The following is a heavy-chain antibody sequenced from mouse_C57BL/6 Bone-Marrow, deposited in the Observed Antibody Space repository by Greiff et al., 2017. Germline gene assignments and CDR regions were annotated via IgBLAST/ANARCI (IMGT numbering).Heavy chain of an antibody. Sequence: EVKLMESGGGLVKPGGSLKLSCAASGFTFSSYAMSWVRQTPEKRLEWVATISDGGSYTYYPDNVKGRYTISRDNAKNNLYLQMSHLKSEDRAMYYCARAPAWFAYWGQGTLVTVSA. CDR2: ISDGGSYT. J-gene: IGHJ3*01. CDR3: ARAPAWFAY. V-gene: IGHV5-4*03. CDR1: GFTFSSYA.